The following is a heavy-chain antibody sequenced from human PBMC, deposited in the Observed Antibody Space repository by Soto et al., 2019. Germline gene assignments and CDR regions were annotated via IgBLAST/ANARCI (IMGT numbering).Heavy chain of an antibody. CDR3: ARQGRAVGGRAVY. CDR1: SDSISSSSYY. CDR2: IHYSGST. Sequence: SETLSLTCTVSSDSISSSSYYWGWIRQPLGKGLEWIGSIHYSGSTYYNPSLKSRVTISVNTSKNQFSLKLSSVTAADTAVYYCARQGRAVGGRAVYWGQGTLVTVSS. V-gene: IGHV4-39*01. J-gene: IGHJ4*02. D-gene: IGHD6-19*01.